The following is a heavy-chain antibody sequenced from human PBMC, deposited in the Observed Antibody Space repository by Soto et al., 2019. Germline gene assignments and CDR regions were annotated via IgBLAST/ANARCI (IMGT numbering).Heavy chain of an antibody. Sequence: QVQLQESGPGLVKPSETLSLTCTVSGGSISSYYWSWIRHPPGKGLEWIGYIFYSGSTNYNPSLKSRLTISVDTSKNQFSLKLNSVTAADTAVYYCARVGDWFDPWGQGTLVTVSS. CDR3: ARVGDWFDP. CDR2: IFYSGST. CDR1: GGSISSYY. V-gene: IGHV4-59*01. D-gene: IGHD3-16*01. J-gene: IGHJ5*02.